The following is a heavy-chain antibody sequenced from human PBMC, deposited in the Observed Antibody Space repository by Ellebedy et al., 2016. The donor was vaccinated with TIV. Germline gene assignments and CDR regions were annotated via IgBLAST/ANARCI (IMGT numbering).Heavy chain of an antibody. Sequence: SETLSLTCTVSGGSISRSSSYWGWIRQPPGKGLEWIGSIYHTGSTYYNPSLKSRVTMSVDTSKNQFYLRLTSVTAADTAMYYCARWFGELLYVRWFDPWGQGTLVTVSS. CDR2: IYHTGST. CDR3: ARWFGELLYVRWFDP. CDR1: GGSISRSSSY. D-gene: IGHD3-10*01. V-gene: IGHV4-39*01. J-gene: IGHJ5*02.